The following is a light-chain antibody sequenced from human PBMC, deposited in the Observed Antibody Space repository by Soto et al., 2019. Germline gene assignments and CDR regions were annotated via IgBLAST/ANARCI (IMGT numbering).Light chain of an antibody. CDR2: AAA. CDR3: QQCNNWPWT. V-gene: IGKV3-15*01. J-gene: IGKJ1*01. CDR1: QSVSTN. Sequence: EIVMTQSPATLSVSPGQRATLSCWASQSVSTNLAWYQQKPGQAPRLLIYAAATRATGIPARFSGSGSGTEFTLTISSLQSEDFAVYYCQQCNNWPWTFGQGTKVEIK.